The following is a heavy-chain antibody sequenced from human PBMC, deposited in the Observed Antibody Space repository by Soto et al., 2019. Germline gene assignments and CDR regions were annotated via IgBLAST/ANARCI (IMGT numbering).Heavy chain of an antibody. J-gene: IGHJ4*02. CDR2: ISYDGSNK. CDR1: GFTFSSDG. D-gene: IGHD2-15*01. V-gene: IGHV3-30*18. CDR3: AKDGGGYCSGGSCYGDRYYFDY. Sequence: GGSPRLSCAASGFTFSSDGMHWVRQAPGKGLEWVAVISYDGSNKYYADSVKGRFTISRDNSKNTLYLQMNSLRAEDTAVYYCAKDGGGYCSGGSCYGDRYYFDYWGQGTLVTVSS.